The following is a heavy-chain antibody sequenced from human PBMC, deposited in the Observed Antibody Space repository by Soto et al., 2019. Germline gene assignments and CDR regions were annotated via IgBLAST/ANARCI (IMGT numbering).Heavy chain of an antibody. CDR3: AHSSGRFALDY. J-gene: IGHJ4*02. Sequence: QVPFVQSGTEAKKPGASVKVSCRASGYTFTTYAIHWVRQAPGQRPEWMGLNNEGNGNTKYSQKFQGRVTFTRDTSASTAYLELSSLRSEATAVYYCAHSSGRFALDYWGQGTLVIVSS. V-gene: IGHV1-3*01. D-gene: IGHD6-19*01. CDR1: GYTFTTYA. CDR2: NNEGNGNT.